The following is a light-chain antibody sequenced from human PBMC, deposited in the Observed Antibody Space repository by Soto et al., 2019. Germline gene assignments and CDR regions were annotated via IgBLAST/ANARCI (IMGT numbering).Light chain of an antibody. CDR2: EVS. CDR3: SSYRSIGSLV. CDR1: SSDVGGYHY. V-gene: IGLV2-14*01. Sequence: QSALTQPASVSGSPGQSITIACTVTSSDVGGYHYVSWYQQYPGKAPKVIIYEVSKRPSGISNRFSGSKSGNTASLTISGLQADDEADYFCSSYRSIGSLVFGTGTKVTVL. J-gene: IGLJ1*01.